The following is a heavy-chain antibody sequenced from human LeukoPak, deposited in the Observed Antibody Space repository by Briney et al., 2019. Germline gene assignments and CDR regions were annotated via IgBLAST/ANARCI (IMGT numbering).Heavy chain of an antibody. CDR1: GYSLRRLT. V-gene: IGHV1-24*01. D-gene: IGHD6-13*01. J-gene: IGHJ4*02. Sequence: ASVKVSCKVSGYSLRRLTMIWMRQSPGKGLELMGGFDPNEDATIYAQKFRGRVTMTEDTSSDTAYMDLASLTSEDTAMYYCATGSFAIATGTFDSWGQGTLVTVSS. CDR3: ATGSFAIATGTFDS. CDR2: FDPNEDAT.